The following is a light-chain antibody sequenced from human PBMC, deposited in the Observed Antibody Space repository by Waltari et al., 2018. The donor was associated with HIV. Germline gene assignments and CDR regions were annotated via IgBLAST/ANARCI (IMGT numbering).Light chain of an antibody. CDR3: SSYISSASPE. CDR2: EVS. V-gene: IGLV2-14*01. J-gene: IGLJ3*02. CDR1: SDLRHDYS. Sequence: QSALTQPASVSGSPGQSLTIPCTGPSDLRHDYSVPWYQHHPGKAPKLIIYEVSNRPAVVSSRFSGSISGNTASLTISGLQAEDEADYFCSSYISSASPEFGGGTKVTVL.